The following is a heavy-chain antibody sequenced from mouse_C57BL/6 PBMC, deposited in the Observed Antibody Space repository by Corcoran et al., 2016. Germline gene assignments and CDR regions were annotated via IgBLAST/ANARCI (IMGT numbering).Heavy chain of an antibody. CDR2: IYPGSGNT. CDR3: AREDSSGYVHY. Sequence: QVQLKQSGAELVRPGASVKLSCKASGYTFTDYYINWVKQRPGQGLEWIARIYPGSGNTYYNEKFKGKATLTAEKSSSTAYMQLSSLTSEDSAVYFCAREDSSGYVHYWGQGTTLTVSS. CDR1: GYTFTDYY. D-gene: IGHD3-2*02. J-gene: IGHJ2*01. V-gene: IGHV1-76*01.